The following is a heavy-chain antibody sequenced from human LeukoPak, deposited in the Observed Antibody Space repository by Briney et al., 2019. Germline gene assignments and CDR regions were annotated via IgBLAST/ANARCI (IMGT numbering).Heavy chain of an antibody. CDR1: GFTFSRYA. CDR3: AKGSGSARGYYFDY. J-gene: IGHJ4*02. V-gene: IGHV3-23*01. CDR2: ISGSDGST. D-gene: IGHD3-10*01. Sequence: AGGSLRLSCAASGFTFSRYAMSWVRQAPGKGLEWLSAISGSDGSTNYADSVKGRFTISRDNSKNTLYLQMNSLRAEDTAVYYCAKGSGSARGYYFDYWGQGTLVTVSA.